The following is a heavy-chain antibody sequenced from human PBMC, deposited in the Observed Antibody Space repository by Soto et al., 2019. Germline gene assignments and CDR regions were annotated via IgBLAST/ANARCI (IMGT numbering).Heavy chain of an antibody. V-gene: IGHV4-39*01. D-gene: IGHD6-19*01. CDR1: GGSISSSSYY. CDR2: IYYSGST. Sequence: QLQLQESGPGLVKPSETLSLTCTVSGGSISSSSYYWGWIRQPPGKGLEWIGSIYYSGSTYYNPSLNSRVTISVDTSKNQFSLKLSSVTAADTAVYYCARLWEEQWLFDYWGQGTLVTVSS. CDR3: ARLWEEQWLFDY. J-gene: IGHJ4*02.